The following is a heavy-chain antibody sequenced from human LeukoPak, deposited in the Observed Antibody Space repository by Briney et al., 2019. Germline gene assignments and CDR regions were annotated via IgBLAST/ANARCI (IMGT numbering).Heavy chain of an antibody. CDR3: AREPWDYYDSSGYYRPNWFDP. D-gene: IGHD3-22*01. CDR2: IYTSGST. V-gene: IGHV4-4*07. CDR1: GGSISSYY. J-gene: IGHJ5*02. Sequence: SETLSLTCTVSGGSISSYYWSWIRQPAGKGLEWIGRIYTSGSTNYNPSLKSRVTMSVDTSKNQFSLKLSSVTAADTAVYYCAREPWDYYDSSGYYRPNWFDPWGQGTLVTVSS.